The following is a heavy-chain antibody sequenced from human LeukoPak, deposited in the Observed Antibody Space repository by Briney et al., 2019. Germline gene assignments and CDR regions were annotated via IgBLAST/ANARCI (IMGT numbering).Heavy chain of an antibody. Sequence: TGGSLRLSCAASGFTFSSYSMNWVRQAPGKGLEWVSSISSSSSYIYYADSVKGRFTISRDNAKNSLYLQMNSLRAEDTAVYYCARAPARYCSGGSCSTGVFDFDYWGQGTLVTVSS. J-gene: IGHJ4*02. CDR1: GFTFSSYS. V-gene: IGHV3-21*01. CDR3: ARAPARYCSGGSCSTGVFDFDY. CDR2: ISSSSSYI. D-gene: IGHD2-15*01.